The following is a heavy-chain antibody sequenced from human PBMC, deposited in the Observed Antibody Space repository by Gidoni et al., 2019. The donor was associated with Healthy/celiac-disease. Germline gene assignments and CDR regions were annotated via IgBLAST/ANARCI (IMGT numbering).Heavy chain of an antibody. J-gene: IGHJ5*02. CDR1: GVTFSSYE. CDR3: ARGGGSYTNWFDP. V-gene: IGHV3-48*03. Sequence: EVQLVESGGGLVQPGGSLRLPCAASGVTFSSYEMNWVRQAPRKGLEWVSYISSSGSTIYYADSVKGRFTISRDNAKNSLYLQMNSLRAEDTAVYYCARGGGSYTNWFDPWGQGTLVTVSS. CDR2: ISSSGSTI. D-gene: IGHD1-26*01.